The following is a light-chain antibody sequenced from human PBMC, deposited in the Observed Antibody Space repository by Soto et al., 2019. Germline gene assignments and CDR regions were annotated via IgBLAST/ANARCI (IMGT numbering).Light chain of an antibody. V-gene: IGKV1-5*01. CDR3: QHYNSYSEA. Sequence: IQMTQSPSSLAASVGDRVTITCRASQTISTYVNWYRQKSGAAPELLIYDASTLQSGVPSRFRGGGSGTEFTLTISSLQPDDFATYYCQHYNSYSEAFGQGTKVDIK. CDR2: DAS. CDR1: QTISTY. J-gene: IGKJ1*01.